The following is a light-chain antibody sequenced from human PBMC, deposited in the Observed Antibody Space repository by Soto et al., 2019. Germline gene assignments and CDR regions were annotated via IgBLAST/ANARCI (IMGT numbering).Light chain of an antibody. CDR3: QSYDSSLSPYWV. J-gene: IGLJ3*02. CDR2: GNI. CDR1: SSNIGAGYD. Sequence: QSVLTQPPSVSGAPGQRVTVSCTGSSSNIGAGYDVHWYQQLPGTAPKLLIYGNINRPSGVPDRFSGSKSGTSASLAITGLQAEDEADYYCQSYDSSLSPYWVFGGGTKVTVL. V-gene: IGLV1-40*01.